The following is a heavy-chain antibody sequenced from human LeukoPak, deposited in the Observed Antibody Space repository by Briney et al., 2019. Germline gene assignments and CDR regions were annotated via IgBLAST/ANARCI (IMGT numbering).Heavy chain of an antibody. CDR1: GFTFSSYA. CDR3: AKVMPPGRIRFYSYYMDV. V-gene: IGHV3-30-3*01. J-gene: IGHJ6*03. Sequence: GGSLRLSCAASGFTFSSYAMHWVHQAPGKGLEWVAVISYDGSNKYYADSVKGRFTISRDNSKNTLYLQMNSLRVEDTAVYYCAKVMPPGRIRFYSYYMDVWGKGTTVTVS. D-gene: IGHD2-15*01. CDR2: ISYDGSNK.